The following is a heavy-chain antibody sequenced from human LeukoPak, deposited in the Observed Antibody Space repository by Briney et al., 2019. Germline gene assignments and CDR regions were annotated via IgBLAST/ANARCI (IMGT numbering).Heavy chain of an antibody. CDR2: IYSGGST. D-gene: IGHD6-25*01. CDR1: GFTVSANY. V-gene: IGHV3-66*02. J-gene: IGHJ4*02. CDR3: TRDNAYNSGSTGY. Sequence: PGGSLRLSCAASGFTVSANYMSWVPQAPEKGLEWVSVIYSGGSTYYADSVKGRFTTFRDSSKNTIYLQMNSLMAEETAVYGHTRDNAYNSGSTGYSGPGRLVTASS.